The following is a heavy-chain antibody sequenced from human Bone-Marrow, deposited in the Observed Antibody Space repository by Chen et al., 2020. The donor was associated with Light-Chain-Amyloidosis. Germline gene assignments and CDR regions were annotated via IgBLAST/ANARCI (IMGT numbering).Heavy chain of an antibody. Sequence: EVQLEQSGPEVKKPGESLKISCKGSGYTFPNYWIGWVRQMPGKGLEWMGVIYPDDSDARYSTSFEGQVTISDDKSITTAYLQWRSLKASDTAMYYCARRRDGYNFDYWGQGTLVTVSS. CDR1: GYTFPNYW. D-gene: IGHD5-12*01. J-gene: IGHJ4*02. CDR3: ARRRDGYNFDY. V-gene: IGHV5-51*01. CDR2: IYPDDSDA.